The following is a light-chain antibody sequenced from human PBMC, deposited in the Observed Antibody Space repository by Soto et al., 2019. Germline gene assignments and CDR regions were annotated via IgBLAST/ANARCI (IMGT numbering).Light chain of an antibody. CDR2: GAS. Sequence: IVLTQSPATLSLSPGERATLYCTASQLVTTTYIAWYQQMFGQAPRLLIYGASTRATGTPDRFTGGGFGTDFTLTISRVEPEDFAVYYCQQYDSSFTFGGGTKVDIK. CDR1: QLVTTTY. J-gene: IGKJ4*01. CDR3: QQYDSSFT. V-gene: IGKV3-20*01.